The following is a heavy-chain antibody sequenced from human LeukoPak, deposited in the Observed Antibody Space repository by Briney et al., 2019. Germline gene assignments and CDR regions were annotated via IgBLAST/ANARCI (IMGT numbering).Heavy chain of an antibody. V-gene: IGHV3-74*01. CDR3: ARARGSGYCSGGSCYLVDYYYGMDV. CDR1: GFTFSSYW. Sequence: GGSPRLSCAASGFTFSSYWMHWVRQVAGKGLVWVSRINSDGSSTSYADSVKGRFTISRDNAKNTLYLQMNSLRAEDTAVYYCARARGSGYCSGGSCYLVDYYYGMDVWGQGTTVTVSS. D-gene: IGHD2-15*01. CDR2: INSDGSST. J-gene: IGHJ6*02.